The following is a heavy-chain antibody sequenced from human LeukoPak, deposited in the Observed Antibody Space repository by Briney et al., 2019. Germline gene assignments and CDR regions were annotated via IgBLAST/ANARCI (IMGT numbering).Heavy chain of an antibody. CDR3: ARAGDILTGYLYFDY. CDR2: IYYSGST. V-gene: IGHV4-59*01. J-gene: IGHJ4*02. CDR1: GGSISSYY. Sequence: SETLSLTCTVSGGSISSYYWSWIRQSPGKGLEWIGYIYYSGSTNYNPSLKSRVTISVDTPKNQFSLKLSSVTAADTAVYYCARAGDILTGYLYFDYWGQGTLVTVSS. D-gene: IGHD3-9*01.